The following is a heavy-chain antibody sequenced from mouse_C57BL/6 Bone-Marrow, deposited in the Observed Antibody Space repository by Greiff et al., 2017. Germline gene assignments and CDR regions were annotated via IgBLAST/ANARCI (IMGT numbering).Heavy chain of an antibody. J-gene: IGHJ3*01. V-gene: IGHV1-63*01. D-gene: IGHD2-4*01. CDR3: TTWDYDVWFAY. CDR2: IYPGGGYT. Sequence: QVQLKESGAELVRPGTSVKMSCKASGYTFTNYWIGWAKQRPGHGLEWIGDIYPGGGYTNYNEKFKGKATLTADKSSSTAYMQFSSLTSEDTAVYYCTTWDYDVWFAYWGQGTLVTVSA. CDR1: GYTFTNYW.